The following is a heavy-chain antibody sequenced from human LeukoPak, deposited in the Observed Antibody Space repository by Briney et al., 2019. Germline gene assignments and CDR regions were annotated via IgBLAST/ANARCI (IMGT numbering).Heavy chain of an antibody. CDR2: ISSSSSYI. D-gene: IGHD3-10*01. Sequence: GGSLRLSCAASGFTFSSYSMNWVRQAPGKGLDWVSSISSSSSYIYYADSVKGRFTISRDNAKNSLYLQMNSLRAEDTAVYYCASSLTYYYGSGSYSDYWGQGTLVTVSS. CDR3: ASSLTYYYGSGSYSDY. V-gene: IGHV3-21*01. CDR1: GFTFSSYS. J-gene: IGHJ4*02.